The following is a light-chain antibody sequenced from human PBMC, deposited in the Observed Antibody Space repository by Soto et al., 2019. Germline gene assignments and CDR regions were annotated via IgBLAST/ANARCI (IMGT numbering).Light chain of an antibody. J-gene: IGLJ2*01. V-gene: IGLV1-47*01. CDR1: SSNIGNNF. CDR3: AAWDVSLSGVG. Sequence: QSVLTQPPSASGTPGQRVTISCSGSSSNIGNNFVYWYLQLPGTAPKLLIYRNNQRPSGVPDRFSASKSGTSASLAISGLRSEDEADYYCAAWDVSLSGVGFGGGTQLTVL. CDR2: RNN.